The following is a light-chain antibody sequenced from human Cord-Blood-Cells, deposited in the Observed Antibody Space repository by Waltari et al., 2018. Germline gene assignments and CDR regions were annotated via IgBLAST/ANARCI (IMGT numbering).Light chain of an antibody. CDR1: QSISSY. CDR3: QQSYSTPQYT. V-gene: IGKV1-39*01. CDR2: AAS. J-gene: IGKJ2*01. Sequence: DIQMTQSPSSLSASVGDRVTITCRASQSISSYLNWYQQKPGKAPKLLIYAASSLQSVVPSRFSGSGSVTDFTLTISSLQPEDFATYYCQQSYSTPQYTFGQGTKLEIK.